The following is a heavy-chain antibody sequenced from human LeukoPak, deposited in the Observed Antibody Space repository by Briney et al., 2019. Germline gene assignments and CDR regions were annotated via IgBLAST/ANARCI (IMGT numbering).Heavy chain of an antibody. J-gene: IGHJ4*02. Sequence: GGTLRLSCAVSGFTFSDYAMHWVRQAPGKGLEWVASIQSNGNEKYSSDSLKGRLTISRDNSKNTLYLQMNTLRPEDTAVFYCARGFTSWPQGPYHFDYWGQGILITVSS. V-gene: IGHV3-30*02. CDR2: IQSNGNEK. CDR1: GFTFSDYA. D-gene: IGHD2-2*01. CDR3: ARGFTSWPQGPYHFDY.